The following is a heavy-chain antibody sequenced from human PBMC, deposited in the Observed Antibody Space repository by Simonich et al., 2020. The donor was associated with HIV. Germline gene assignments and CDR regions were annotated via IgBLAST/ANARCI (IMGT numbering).Heavy chain of an antibody. D-gene: IGHD4-17*01. CDR1: GYTFRNYD. CDR2: IITNTGNP. Sequence: QVQLVQSESELKKPGASVEVSCKASGYTFRNYDINWVRQAPGQGPEWMGGIITNTGNPTYAQGFTGRFGFSSDMSVTTAYLQIRSLKAEDTAVYYCARYPRSMGFFDYWGQGTLITVSS. J-gene: IGHJ4*02. V-gene: IGHV7-4-1*01. CDR3: ARYPRSMGFFDY.